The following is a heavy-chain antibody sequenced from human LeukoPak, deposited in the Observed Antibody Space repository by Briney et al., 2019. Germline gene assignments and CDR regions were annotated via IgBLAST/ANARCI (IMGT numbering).Heavy chain of an antibody. D-gene: IGHD6-19*01. V-gene: IGHV1-58*02. J-gene: IGHJ4*02. Sequence: ASVKVSCKATGFTFTSSAMQWVRQARGQRLEWIGWIVVGSGYTNYAQKFQEGVTITRDMSTSTAYMELSSLRSEDTAVYYCAAVPRGIAVAGTGAADYWGQGTLVTVSS. CDR2: IVVGSGYT. CDR1: GFTFTSSA. CDR3: AAVPRGIAVAGTGAADY.